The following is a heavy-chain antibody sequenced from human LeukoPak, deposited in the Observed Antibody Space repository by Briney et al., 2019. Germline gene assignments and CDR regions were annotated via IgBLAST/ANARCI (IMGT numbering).Heavy chain of an antibody. CDR1: GFTFSIYA. D-gene: IGHD2-21*02. J-gene: IGHJ4*02. V-gene: IGHV3-23*01. CDR2: ISGSGGST. Sequence: GGSLRLSCAASGFTFSIYAMSWVRQAPGKGLEWVSVISGSGGSTYYADSVKGRFTISRDNFKNTLYLQMNSLRAEDTALYYCAKVPTVVVTATLYFDCWGQGTLVTVPS. CDR3: AKVPTVVVTATLYFDC.